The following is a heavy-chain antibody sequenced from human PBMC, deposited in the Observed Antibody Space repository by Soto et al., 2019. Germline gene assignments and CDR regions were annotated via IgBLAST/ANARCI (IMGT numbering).Heavy chain of an antibody. CDR3: ARMIVVPAAIGYSWFDP. Sequence: GSGPTLVNPTQTLTLTCTCSGFPRSTSGMCVSWIRQPPGKALEWLALIDWDDDKYYSTSLKTRLTISKDTSKNQVVLTMTNMDPVDTATYYCARMIVVPAAIGYSWFDPWGQGTLVTVSS. CDR1: GFPRSTSGMC. D-gene: IGHD2-2*02. CDR2: IDWDDDK. J-gene: IGHJ5*02. V-gene: IGHV2-70*01.